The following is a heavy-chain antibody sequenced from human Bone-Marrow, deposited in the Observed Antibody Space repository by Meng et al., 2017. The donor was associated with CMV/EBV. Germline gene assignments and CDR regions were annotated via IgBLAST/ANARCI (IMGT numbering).Heavy chain of an antibody. CDR1: GFTVSSNY. D-gene: IGHD3-22*01. Sequence: GESLKISCAASGFTVSSNYMSWVRQAPGKGLEWVSVIYSGGSTYYADSVKGRFTISRDNAKNSLYLQMNSLRAEDAAVYYCARGPPYYVIYYGMNVWGQGTTVTVSS. J-gene: IGHJ6*02. CDR2: IYSGGST. V-gene: IGHV3-66*01. CDR3: ARGPPYYVIYYGMNV.